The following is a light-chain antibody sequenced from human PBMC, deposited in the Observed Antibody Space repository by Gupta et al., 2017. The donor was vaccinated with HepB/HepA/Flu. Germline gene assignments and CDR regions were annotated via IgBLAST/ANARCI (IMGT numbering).Light chain of an antibody. CDR2: RND. CDR3: YYGEDTLTATNWV. CDR1: NSNIGSNY. V-gene: IGLV1-47*01. Sequence: QSVLTQPPSVSATPGQRVTISCSGSNSNIGSNYVYWYQQFSGTAPKLLILRNDERPSGCTAPASGSASGTSASITIIGLRAEEEAESYCYYGEDTLTATNWVFGGGTNVTVL. J-gene: IGLJ3*02.